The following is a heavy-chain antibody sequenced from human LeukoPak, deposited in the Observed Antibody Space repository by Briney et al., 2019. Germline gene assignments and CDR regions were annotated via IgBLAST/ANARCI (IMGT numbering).Heavy chain of an antibody. V-gene: IGHV3-23*01. Sequence: GGSLRLSCAASGFTFSSYAMSWVRQAPGKGLEWVSAISGSGGSTYYADSVKGRFTISRDNSKNTLYLQMNSLRAEDTAVYYCAKSQGLGVEKRYQKYWGQGTRVAVSS. D-gene: IGHD2-2*01. CDR2: ISGSGGST. CDR1: GFTFSSYA. CDR3: AKSQGLGVEKRYQKY. J-gene: IGHJ4*02.